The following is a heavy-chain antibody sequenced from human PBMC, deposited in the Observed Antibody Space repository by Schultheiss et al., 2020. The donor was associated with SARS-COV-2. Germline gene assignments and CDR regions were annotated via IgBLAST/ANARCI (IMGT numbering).Heavy chain of an antibody. Sequence: GGSLRLSCAASGFTFDDYGMSWVRQAPGKGLEWVAVISYDGSNKYYADSVKGRFTISRDNSRNTLYLQMNSLRSEDTAVYYCARVGGDYYYYGMDVWGQGTTVTVSS. J-gene: IGHJ6*02. V-gene: IGHV3-30*03. D-gene: IGHD4-23*01. CDR1: GFTFDDYG. CDR2: ISYDGSNK. CDR3: ARVGGDYYYYGMDV.